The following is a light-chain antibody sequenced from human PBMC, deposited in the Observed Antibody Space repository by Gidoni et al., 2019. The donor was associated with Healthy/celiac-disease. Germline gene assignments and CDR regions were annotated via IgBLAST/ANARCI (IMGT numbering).Light chain of an antibody. V-gene: IGLV2-14*01. CDR3: SSYTSSSINWV. CDR2: DVS. CDR1: SSDVGGYNY. Sequence: LTQPASVSGSPGQSITISCTGTSSDVGGYNYVSWYQQHPGTAPKLMIYDVSNRPSGVSNRFSGSKSGNTASLTISGLQAEDEADYYCSSYTSSSINWVFGGGTKLTVL. J-gene: IGLJ3*02.